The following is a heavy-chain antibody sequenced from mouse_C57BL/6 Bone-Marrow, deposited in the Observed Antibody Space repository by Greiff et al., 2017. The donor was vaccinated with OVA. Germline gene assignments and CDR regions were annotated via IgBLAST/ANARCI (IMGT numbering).Heavy chain of an antibody. CDR3: ARRKCFDV. J-gene: IGHJ1*03. D-gene: IGHD1-3*01. CDR2: ISSGSSTI. CDR1: GFTFSDYG. Sequence: EVHLVESGGGLVKPGGSLTLSCAASGFTFSDYGMHWVRQAPEKGLEWVAYISSGSSTIYYADTVKGRFTISRDNAKNTLFLQMTSLRSEDTAMYYCARRKCFDVWGTGTTVTVSS. V-gene: IGHV5-17*01.